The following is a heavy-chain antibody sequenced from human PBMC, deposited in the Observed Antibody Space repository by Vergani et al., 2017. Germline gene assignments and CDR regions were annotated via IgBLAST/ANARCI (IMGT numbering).Heavy chain of an antibody. V-gene: IGHV4-61*02. CDR2: IYTSGST. J-gene: IGHJ6*02. D-gene: IGHD3-10*01. Sequence: QVQLQESGPGLVKPSQTLSLTCTVSGGSISSGSYYWSWIRQPAGKGLEWIGRIYTSGSTNYNPSLKSRVTISVDTSKNQFSLKLSSVTAADTAVYYCARDTDYGSGSYSPLNGMDVWGQ. CDR3: ARDTDYGSGSYSPLNGMDV. CDR1: GGSISSGSYY.